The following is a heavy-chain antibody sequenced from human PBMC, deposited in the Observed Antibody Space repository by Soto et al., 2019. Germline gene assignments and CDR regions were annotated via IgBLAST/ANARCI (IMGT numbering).Heavy chain of an antibody. V-gene: IGHV3-15*01. Sequence: EVHLVESGGGVVQPGGSLRLSCAASGFTFSNAWMSWVRQAPGKGLEWLGRIKAKADGEKTDYAAPVKGRFTISRDDSKNTLYLQMNGLITEDTAVYYCTSYYGDPKRFDYWGQGTLVTVSS. J-gene: IGHJ4*02. CDR2: IKAKADGEKT. D-gene: IGHD4-17*01. CDR1: GFTFSNAW. CDR3: TSYYGDPKRFDY.